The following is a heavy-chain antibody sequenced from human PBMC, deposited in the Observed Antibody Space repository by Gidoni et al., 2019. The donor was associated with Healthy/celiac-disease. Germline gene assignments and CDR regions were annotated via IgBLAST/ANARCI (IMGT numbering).Heavy chain of an antibody. CDR3: AGGGTVSGSYQEADAFDI. D-gene: IGHD1-26*01. CDR1: GCSIRRGCYS. V-gene: IGHV4-31*03. Sequence: QVQLQESGPGLVTPSQPLSLTCTVSGCSIRRGCYSWSWIRQHPGKGLEWIGDIYYSGSTYYNPSLKSRVTISVDTSKNQFSLKLSSVTAADTAVYYCAGGGTVSGSYQEADAFDIWGQGTMVTVSS. CDR2: IYYSGST. J-gene: IGHJ3*02.